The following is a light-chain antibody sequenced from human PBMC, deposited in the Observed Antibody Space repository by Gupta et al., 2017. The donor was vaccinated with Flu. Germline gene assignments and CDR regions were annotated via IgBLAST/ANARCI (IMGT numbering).Light chain of an antibody. CDR1: QSVSSI. CDR2: GAS. Sequence: EIVMKQFSTIPAVFSGERATLSCRASQSVSSILAWYQQKPGQAPRLLIDGASTRATGIPAMFSGSGSGTEFTLTSSSLQSEYFAFYYCQHYSNWPSFGQGTKLEIK. V-gene: IGKV3-15*01. CDR3: QHYSNWPS. J-gene: IGKJ2*03.